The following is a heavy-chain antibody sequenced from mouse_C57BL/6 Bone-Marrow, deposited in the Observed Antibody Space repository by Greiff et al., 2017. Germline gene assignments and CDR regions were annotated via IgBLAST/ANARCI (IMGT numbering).Heavy chain of an antibody. CDR1: GFTFSSYT. D-gene: IGHD2-1*01. CDR3: ARNLYSLDD. CDR2: ISGGGGNT. V-gene: IGHV5-9*04. J-gene: IGHJ4*01. Sequence: EVKLMESGGGLVKPGGSLKLSCAASGFTFSSYTMSWVRQTPEKRLEWVATISGGGGNTYYPDSVKGRFTISRDNAKNTLYLQMSSLRSEDTAVYYCARNLYSLDDWGQGTSVTVSS.